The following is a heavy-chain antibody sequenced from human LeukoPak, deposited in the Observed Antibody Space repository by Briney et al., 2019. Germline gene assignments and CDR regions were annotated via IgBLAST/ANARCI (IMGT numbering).Heavy chain of an antibody. Sequence: GRSLRLSCAASGFTFSSYAMHWVRQAPGKGLEWVAVISYDGSNKYYADSVKGRFTISRDNSKNTLYLQMNSLRAEDTAVYYCARDRGGHRGYYFDYWGQGTLVTVSS. CDR2: ISYDGSNK. J-gene: IGHJ4*02. V-gene: IGHV3-30-3*01. D-gene: IGHD3-10*01. CDR1: GFTFSSYA. CDR3: ARDRGGHRGYYFDY.